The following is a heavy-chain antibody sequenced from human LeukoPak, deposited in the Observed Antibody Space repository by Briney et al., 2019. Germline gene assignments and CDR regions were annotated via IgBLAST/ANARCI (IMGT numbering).Heavy chain of an antibody. CDR2: INPSGGST. Sequence: ASVKVSCKASGYTFTSYYMHWVRQAPGQGLEWMGIINPSGGSTGYAQKFQGRVTMTRDTSTSTVYMELSSLRSEDTAVYYCARSGSYAHYYYYGMDVWGQGTTVTVSS. J-gene: IGHJ6*02. CDR3: ARSGSYAHYYYYGMDV. D-gene: IGHD1-26*01. V-gene: IGHV1-46*01. CDR1: GYTFTSYY.